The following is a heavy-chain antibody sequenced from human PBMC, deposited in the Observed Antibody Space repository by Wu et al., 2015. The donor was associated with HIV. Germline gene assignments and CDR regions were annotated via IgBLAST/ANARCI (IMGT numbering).Heavy chain of an antibody. CDR2: IIPIFGTA. CDR1: GGTFSSYS. Sequence: QVQLVQSGAEVKKPGSSVKVSCKASGGTFSSYSISWVRQAPGQGLEWMGRIIPIFGTANYAQKFQGRVTITADESTSTAYMELSSLRSEDTAVYYCAREANYMIVVVITTYGWYFDLWGRGTWSLSPQ. V-gene: IGHV1-69*13. J-gene: IGHJ2*01. CDR3: AREANYMIVVVITTYGWYFDL. D-gene: IGHD3-22*01.